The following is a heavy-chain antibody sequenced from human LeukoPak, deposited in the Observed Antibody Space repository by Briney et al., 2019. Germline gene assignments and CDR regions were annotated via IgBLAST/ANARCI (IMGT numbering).Heavy chain of an antibody. J-gene: IGHJ4*02. Sequence: SETPSLTCAVYGGSFSGYYWSWIRQPPGKGLEWIGEINHSGSTNYNPSLKSRVTISVDTSKNQFPLKLSSVTAADTAVYYCARGITSDYWGQGTLVTVSS. D-gene: IGHD3-10*01. CDR3: ARGITSDY. CDR1: GGSFSGYY. CDR2: INHSGST. V-gene: IGHV4-34*01.